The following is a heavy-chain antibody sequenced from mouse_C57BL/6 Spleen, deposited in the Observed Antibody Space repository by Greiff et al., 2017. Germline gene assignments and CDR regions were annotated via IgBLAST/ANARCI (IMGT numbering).Heavy chain of an antibody. V-gene: IGHV2-6*01. Sequence: VKLVESGPGLVAPSQSLSITCTVSGFSLTSYGVDWVRQSPGKGLEWLGVIWGVGSTNYNSALKSRLSISKDNSKSQVFLKMNSLQTDDTAMYYCARDYYGSSHYAMDYWGQGTSVTVSS. CDR3: ARDYYGSSHYAMDY. CDR2: IWGVGST. D-gene: IGHD1-1*01. CDR1: GFSLTSYG. J-gene: IGHJ4*01.